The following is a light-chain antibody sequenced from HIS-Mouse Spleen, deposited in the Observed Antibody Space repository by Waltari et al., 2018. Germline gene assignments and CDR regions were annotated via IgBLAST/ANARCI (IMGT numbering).Light chain of an antibody. J-gene: IGLJ2*01. V-gene: IGLV3-10*01. CDR3: YSTDSSGNHRV. CDR1: ALPKKY. Sequence: SYELTQPPSVSVSPGQTARITCSGDALPKKYAYWYQQKSGQGTVLVIYEDSKRPSGIPVRFSCSSSGTMATLTISGAQVEDEADYYCYSTDSSGNHRVFGGGTKLTVL. CDR2: EDS.